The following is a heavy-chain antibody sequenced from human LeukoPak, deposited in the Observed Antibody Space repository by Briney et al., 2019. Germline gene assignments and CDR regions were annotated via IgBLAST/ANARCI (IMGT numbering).Heavy chain of an antibody. J-gene: IGHJ3*02. CDR1: GGSISSGGYY. D-gene: IGHD2-8*02. Sequence: SETLSLTCTVSGGSISSGGYYWSWIRQHPGKGLEWIGSIYYSGSTNYNPSLQGRVTISVDTFKNQLSLKLSSVTAPDTAVYYCARNLLGSDVFDIWGQGTMVTVSS. CDR2: IYYSGST. V-gene: IGHV4-31*03. CDR3: ARNLLGSDVFDI.